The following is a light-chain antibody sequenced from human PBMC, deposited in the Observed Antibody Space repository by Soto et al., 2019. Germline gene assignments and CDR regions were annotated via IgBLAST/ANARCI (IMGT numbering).Light chain of an antibody. CDR2: YDS. V-gene: IGLV3-21*01. CDR3: QVWDISSGHVV. CDR1: NIGSKS. J-gene: IGLJ3*02. Sequence: SYELTQPPSVSGAPGKTASVACGGSNIGSKSVHCYQKKSGQAPVLVMYYDSDRPSGIPERFSGSNSGNTATLTISRVEAGEEADDYCQVWDISSGHVVFGGGTKVTVL.